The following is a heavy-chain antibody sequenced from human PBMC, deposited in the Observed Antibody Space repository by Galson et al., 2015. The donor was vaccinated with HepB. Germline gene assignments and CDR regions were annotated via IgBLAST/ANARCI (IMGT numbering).Heavy chain of an antibody. J-gene: IGHJ4*02. CDR3: ATRYYDS. CDR1: GDSVSSHSAA. CDR2: TYYRSKWYN. V-gene: IGHV6-1*01. Sequence: CAISGDSVSSHSAAWHWIRQSSSRGLEWLGRTYYRSKWYNEYAVSVKSRIDINPDTSKNQFSLRLDSVTPEDTAIYYCATRYYDSWGQGTLVTVSS.